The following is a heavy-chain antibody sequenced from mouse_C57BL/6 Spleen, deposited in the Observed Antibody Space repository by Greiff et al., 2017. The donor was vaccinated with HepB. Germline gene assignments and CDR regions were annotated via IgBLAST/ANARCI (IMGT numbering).Heavy chain of an antibody. J-gene: IGHJ2*01. CDR2: IYPRSGNT. Sequence: QVHVKQSGAELARPGASVKLSCKASGYTFTSYGISWVKQRTGQGLEWIGEIYPRSGNTYYNEKFKGKATLTADKSSSTAYMELRSLTSEDSAVYFCASPYYYGSSYGDYWGQGTTLTVSS. V-gene: IGHV1-81*01. CDR1: GYTFTSYG. D-gene: IGHD1-1*01. CDR3: ASPYYYGSSYGDY.